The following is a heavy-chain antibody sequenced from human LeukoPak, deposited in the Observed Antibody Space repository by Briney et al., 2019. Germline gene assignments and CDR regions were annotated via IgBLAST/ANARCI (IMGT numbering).Heavy chain of an antibody. V-gene: IGHV3-48*04. D-gene: IGHD4-11*01. Sequence: GGSLRLSCAASGFTFSSYSMNWVRQAAGKGLEWVSYISSSSSTIYYADSVKGRFTISRDNAKNSLYLQMNSLRAEDTAVYSCAREAPQYYFDYWGQGTLVTVSS. CDR3: AREAPQYYFDY. CDR2: ISSSSSTI. J-gene: IGHJ4*02. CDR1: GFTFSSYS.